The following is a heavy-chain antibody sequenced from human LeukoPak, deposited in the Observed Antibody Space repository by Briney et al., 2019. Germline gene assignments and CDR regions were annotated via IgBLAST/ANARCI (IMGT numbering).Heavy chain of an antibody. J-gene: IGHJ4*02. CDR1: GFTFSSYW. Sequence: GGSLRLSCAASGFTFSSYWMHWVRQAPGKGLVWVSRINTDGSSTNYADSVKGRFTISRDNSKNTLYLQMNSLRAEDAAVYYCAKTRASALLDYWGQGSLVTVSS. D-gene: IGHD1-7*01. CDR2: INTDGSST. CDR3: AKTRASALLDY. V-gene: IGHV3-74*01.